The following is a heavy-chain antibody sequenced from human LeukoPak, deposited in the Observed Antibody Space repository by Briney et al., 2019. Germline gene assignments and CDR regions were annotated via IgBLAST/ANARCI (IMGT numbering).Heavy chain of an antibody. CDR2: ISRSGSYT. V-gene: IGHV3-11*06. J-gene: IGHJ4*02. CDR1: GFTFSDSY. Sequence: GGSLRLSCAASGFTFSDSYMTWIRQAPGEGLEWVSYISRSGSYTTYADSVEGRFTISRDNAKNSLYLQMNSLRAEDTAVYYCARGRISDWTHDYWGQGTLVTVSS. D-gene: IGHD6-19*01. CDR3: ARGRISDWTHDY.